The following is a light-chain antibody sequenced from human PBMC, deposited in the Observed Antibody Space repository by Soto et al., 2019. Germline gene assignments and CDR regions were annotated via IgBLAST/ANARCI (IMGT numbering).Light chain of an antibody. J-gene: IGKJ4*01. Sequence: EIVLTQSPVTLSLSPGERATLSCRASQSVSTYLAWYQQKPGRAPRLLIYDASSGATGIPARFSGSGSGTDFTLTISSLEPEDFAVYYCQQRSNWPSTFGGGTKVEIK. CDR1: QSVSTY. V-gene: IGKV3-11*01. CDR3: QQRSNWPST. CDR2: DAS.